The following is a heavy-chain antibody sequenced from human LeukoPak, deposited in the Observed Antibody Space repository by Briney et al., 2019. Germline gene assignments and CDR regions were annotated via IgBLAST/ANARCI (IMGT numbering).Heavy chain of an antibody. D-gene: IGHD2-8*01. V-gene: IGHV4-34*01. CDR3: ARGLKPYCTNGVCYTGDF. CDR2: MNPSGRT. J-gene: IGHJ4*02. Sequence: PSETLSLTCGVYGGSLIYWNWIRQPPGKGLEWIGEMNPSGRTTYNPSLKSRVSMSLDTSKNQFSLKLSSVTAADTAVYYCARGLKPYCTNGVCYTGDFWGQGTLVTVSP. CDR1: GGSLIY.